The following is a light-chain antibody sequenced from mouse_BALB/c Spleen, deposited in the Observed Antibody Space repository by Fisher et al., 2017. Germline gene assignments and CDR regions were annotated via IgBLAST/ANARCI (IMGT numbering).Light chain of an antibody. CDR2: RTS. CDR1: SSVSSSY. J-gene: IGKJ5*01. Sequence: DIVMTQTTAIMAASLGQKVTMTCSASSSVSSSYLHWYQQKSGASPKPLIHRTSNLASGVPARFSGSGSGTSYSLTISSMEAEDAATYYCQQWSSNPLTFGAGTKLELK. CDR3: QQWSSNPLT. V-gene: IGKV4-58*01.